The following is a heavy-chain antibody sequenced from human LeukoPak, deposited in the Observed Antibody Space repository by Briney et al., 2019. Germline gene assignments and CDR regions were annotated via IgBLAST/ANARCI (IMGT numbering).Heavy chain of an antibody. CDR3: ARGGRVVVITTTAWYY. V-gene: IGHV1-2*02. CDR1: GYTFTGYY. J-gene: IGHJ4*02. D-gene: IGHD3-22*01. Sequence: ASVKASCKASGYTFTGYYMHWVRQAPGQGLEWMGWINPNSGGTNYAQKFQGRVTMTRETSISTAYMELSRLRSDDTAVYYCARGGRVVVITTTAWYYWGQGTLVTVSS. CDR2: INPNSGGT.